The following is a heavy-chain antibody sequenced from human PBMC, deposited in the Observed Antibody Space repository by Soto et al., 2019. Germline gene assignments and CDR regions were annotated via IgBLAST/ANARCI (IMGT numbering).Heavy chain of an antibody. CDR1: GFTFDDYA. Sequence: GGSLRLSCAASGFTFDDYAMHWVRQAPGKGLEWVSGISWNSGSIGYADSVKGRFTISRDNAKNSLYLQMNSLRAEDTALYYCAKVKGDHGYVDYWGQGTLVTVSS. CDR3: AKVKGDHGYVDY. V-gene: IGHV3-9*01. CDR2: ISWNSGSI. D-gene: IGHD1-26*01. J-gene: IGHJ4*02.